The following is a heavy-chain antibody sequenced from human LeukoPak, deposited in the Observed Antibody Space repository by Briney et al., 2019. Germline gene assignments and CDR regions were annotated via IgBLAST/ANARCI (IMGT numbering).Heavy chain of an antibody. Sequence: ASVKVSCKASGYSFTSYDINWVRQATGQGLEWMGWMNPNSGDTGYAQKFQGRVTMTRDTSISTAYMELSSLRSEDTAVYYCARGWGYYYDFWSGYSPGYAFDIWGQGTMVTVSS. V-gene: IGHV1-8*01. CDR3: ARGWGYYYDFWSGYSPGYAFDI. CDR1: GYSFTSYD. CDR2: MNPNSGDT. D-gene: IGHD3-3*01. J-gene: IGHJ3*02.